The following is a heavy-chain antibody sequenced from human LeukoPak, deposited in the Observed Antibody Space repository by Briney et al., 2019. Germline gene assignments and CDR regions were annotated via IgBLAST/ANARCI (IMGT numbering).Heavy chain of an antibody. CDR3: ARHHRSGWYNVWVS. CDR2: IDPSDSYT. CDR1: GYTFTSYW. D-gene: IGHD6-19*01. V-gene: IGHV5-10-1*01. J-gene: IGHJ5*02. Sequence: GESLKISCEASGYTFTSYWISWLRQMPGKGLEWMGRIDPSDSYTTYSPSFQGHVTMSVDKYARTTYLELDTLRASDTAIYYCARHHRSGWYNVWVSWGQGTLVTVSS.